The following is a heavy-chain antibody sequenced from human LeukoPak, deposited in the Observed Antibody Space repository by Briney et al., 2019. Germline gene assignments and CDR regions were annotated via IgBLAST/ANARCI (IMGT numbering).Heavy chain of an antibody. J-gene: IGHJ4*02. CDR3: AKVPSSGWSPFDY. V-gene: IGHV3-30*18. Sequence: GGSLRLSCAASGFTFSSYGMHWVRQAPGKGLEWVAVISYDGSNKYYADSVKGRFTISRDNSKNTLYLQMSSLRAEDTAVYYCAKVPSSGWSPFDYWGQGTLVTVSS. D-gene: IGHD6-19*01. CDR1: GFTFSSYG. CDR2: ISYDGSNK.